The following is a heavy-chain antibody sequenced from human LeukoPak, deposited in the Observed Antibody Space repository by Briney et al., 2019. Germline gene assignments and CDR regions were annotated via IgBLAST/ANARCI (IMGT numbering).Heavy chain of an antibody. CDR3: ARSMITFGGVIED. CDR1: GFTSRSYS. D-gene: IGHD3-16*02. CDR2: ISSSSGTI. V-gene: IGHV3-48*01. Sequence: GGSLRLSCAASGFTSRSYSMNWVRQAPGKGLEWVSYISSSSGTIYYADSVKGRFTISRDNAKNSLYLQMNSLRAEDTAVYYCARSMITFGGVIEDWGQGTLVTVSS. J-gene: IGHJ4*02.